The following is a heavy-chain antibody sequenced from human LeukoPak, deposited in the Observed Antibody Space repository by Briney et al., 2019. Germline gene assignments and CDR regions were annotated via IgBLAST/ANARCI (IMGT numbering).Heavy chain of an antibody. D-gene: IGHD3-10*01. CDR2: IAYNGNPT. J-gene: IGHJ4*02. CDR3: ARDPVGGIPDYLDL. V-gene: IGHV3-30*04. CDR1: GFDSNDYA. Sequence: GSSLRLSCAASGFDSNDYAMHWVRQAPGKGLEWVAVIAYNGNPTIYTDCVKGRFTISRDNSKNTLFLQMDSLTTEDTAVYYCARDPVGGIPDYLDLWGQGTLVTVSS.